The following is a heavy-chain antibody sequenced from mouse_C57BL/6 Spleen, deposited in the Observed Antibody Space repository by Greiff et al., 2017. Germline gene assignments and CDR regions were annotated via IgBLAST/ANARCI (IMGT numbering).Heavy chain of an antibody. J-gene: IGHJ2*01. D-gene: IGHD2-4*01. CDR3: ARWGLSTMITTYYFDY. V-gene: IGHV1-7*01. CDR2: INPSSGYT. CDR1: GYTFTSYW. Sequence: VQLQQSGAELAKPGASVQLSCKASGYTFTSYWMHWVKQRPGQGLEWIGYINPSSGYTKYNQKFKDKATLTAEESSSTSYMPLSSLTYEDSAVYYCARWGLSTMITTYYFDYWGQGTTLTVSS.